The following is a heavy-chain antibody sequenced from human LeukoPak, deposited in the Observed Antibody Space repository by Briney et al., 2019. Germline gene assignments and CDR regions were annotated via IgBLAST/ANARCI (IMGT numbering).Heavy chain of an antibody. D-gene: IGHD6-19*01. CDR3: ATSSGWYVSAFDI. Sequence: ASVKVSCKASGYTFTSYYMHWVRQAPGQGLEWMGIINPSGGSTSYAQKFQGRVTMTRDTSTSTVYMELSSLRSEDTAVYYCATSSGWYVSAFDIWGQGTMVTVSS. CDR1: GYTFTSYY. CDR2: INPSGGST. J-gene: IGHJ3*02. V-gene: IGHV1-46*01.